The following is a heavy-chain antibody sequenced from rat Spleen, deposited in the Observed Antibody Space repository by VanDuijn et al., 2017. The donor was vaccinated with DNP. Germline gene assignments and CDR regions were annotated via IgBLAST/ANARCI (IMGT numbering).Heavy chain of an antibody. V-gene: IGHV3-3*01. J-gene: IGHJ4*01. CDR2: INSAGST. CDR1: GYSITSSYR. CDR3: ASYGGYSGGMDA. Sequence: EVQLQESGPGLVKPSQSLSLTCSVTGYSITSSYRWNWIRKFPGNKLEWMGYINSAGSTNYNPSLKSRISITRDTSKNQFFLQVNSVTTEDTATYYCASYGGYSGGMDAWGQGTSVTVSS. D-gene: IGHD1-11*01.